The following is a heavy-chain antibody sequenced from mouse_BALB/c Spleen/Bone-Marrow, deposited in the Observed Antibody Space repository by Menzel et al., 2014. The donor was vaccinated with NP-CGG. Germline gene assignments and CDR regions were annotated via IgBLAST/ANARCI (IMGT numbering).Heavy chain of an antibody. CDR3: ARGWYFDY. Sequence: DVKLVESGGGLVQPGGSLKLSCAASGFTFSSYGMSWVRQTPDKRLELVATINSNGGSTYYPDSVKGRFTISRDNAKNTPYLQMSSLKSEDTAMYYCARGWYFDYWGQGTSLTVSS. CDR2: INSNGGST. J-gene: IGHJ2*03. V-gene: IGHV5-6-3*01. CDR1: GFTFSSYG.